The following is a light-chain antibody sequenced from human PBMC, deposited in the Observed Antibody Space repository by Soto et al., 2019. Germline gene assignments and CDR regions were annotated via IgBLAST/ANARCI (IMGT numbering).Light chain of an antibody. CDR3: HQFGSSART. CDR2: GAS. V-gene: IGKV3-20*01. CDR1: QSVSSTD. Sequence: EIVLTQSPGTLSLSPGERATLSCRASQSVSSTDLVWYQQKPGQARRLLIYGASSRATGIPDRFSGSGSGTDFTLTIRRLEPEDFAVYYCHQFGSSARTFGQGTEVEV. J-gene: IGKJ1*01.